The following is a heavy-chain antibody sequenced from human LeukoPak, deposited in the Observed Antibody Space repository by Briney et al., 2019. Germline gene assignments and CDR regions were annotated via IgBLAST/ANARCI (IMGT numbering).Heavy chain of an antibody. V-gene: IGHV3-23*01. D-gene: IGHD4-17*01. CDR3: ARDYADYVGYFFFDY. J-gene: IGHJ4*02. CDR2: ISGGGETT. CDR1: GFTFNNYA. Sequence: GGSLRLSCAASGFTFNNYAMNWVRQAPGKGLEWVSSISGGGETTYYADSAKGRFTISRDNSQNTLHLQMNSLRAEDTAVYYCARDYADYVGYFFFDYWGQGTLVTVSS.